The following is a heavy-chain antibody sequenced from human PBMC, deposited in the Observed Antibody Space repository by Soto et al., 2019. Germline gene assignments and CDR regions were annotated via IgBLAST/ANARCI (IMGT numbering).Heavy chain of an antibody. CDR1: GFTFSSYA. Sequence: EVRLLESGGGLVQPGGSLRLSCAASGFTFSSYAMSWVRQVPGKGLEWVSAISNNGAGTYYVDSVKSRFTISRDNSKNTLYLQMNSLRAEDTAVYSCAKDRVPNDSRGYSSIVIESWGQGTLVTVSS. J-gene: IGHJ4*02. CDR3: AKDRVPNDSRGYSSIVIES. CDR2: ISNNGAGT. V-gene: IGHV3-23*01. D-gene: IGHD3-22*01.